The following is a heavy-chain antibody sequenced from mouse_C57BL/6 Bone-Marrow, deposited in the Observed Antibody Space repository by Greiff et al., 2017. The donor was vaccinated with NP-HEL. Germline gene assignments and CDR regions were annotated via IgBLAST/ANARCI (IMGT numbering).Heavy chain of an antibody. CDR3: ARHAGTNFDD. CDR2: ISNGGGST. Sequence: EVQVVESGGGLVQPGGSLKLSCAASGFTFSDYYMYWVRQTPEKRLEWVAYISNGGGSTYYPDTVKGRFTISRDNAKNTLYLQMSRLKSEDTAMYYCARHAGTNFDDWGQGTTLTVSS. J-gene: IGHJ2*01. D-gene: IGHD4-1*01. CDR1: GFTFSDYY. V-gene: IGHV5-12*01.